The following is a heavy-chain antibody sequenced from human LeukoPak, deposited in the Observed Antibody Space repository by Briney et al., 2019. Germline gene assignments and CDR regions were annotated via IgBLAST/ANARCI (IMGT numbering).Heavy chain of an antibody. Sequence: GGSLRLSCAASGFTFTNYAMNWVRQAPGKGLEWVSVITGSGESTYYADSVKGRFSISRDNSKDTLYVQMNSLRAEDTAVYYCAKLLPNWGQGTLVTVSS. V-gene: IGHV3-23*01. CDR2: ITGSGEST. CDR1: GFTFTNYA. J-gene: IGHJ4*02. CDR3: AKLLPN.